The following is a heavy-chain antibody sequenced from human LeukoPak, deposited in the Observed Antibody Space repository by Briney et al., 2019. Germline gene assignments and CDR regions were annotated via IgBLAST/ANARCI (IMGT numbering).Heavy chain of an antibody. CDR1: GGSISSYY. CDR2: IYTSGST. D-gene: IGHD3-22*01. J-gene: IGHJ4*02. CDR3: ARDGKEDYYDSSGYYLPFDY. Sequence: PSETLSLTRTVSGGSISSYYWSWIRQPAGKGLEWIGRIYTSGSTNYNPSLKSRVTMSVDTSKNQFSLKLSSVTAADTAVYYCARDGKEDYYDSSGYYLPFDYWGQGTLVTVSS. V-gene: IGHV4-4*07.